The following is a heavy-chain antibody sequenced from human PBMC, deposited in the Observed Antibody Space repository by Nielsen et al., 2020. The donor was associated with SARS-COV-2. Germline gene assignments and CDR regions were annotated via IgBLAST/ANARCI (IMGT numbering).Heavy chain of an antibody. V-gene: IGHV3-33*08. CDR3: ASLTGYPDY. Sequence: GESLKISCAASGFTFSSYWMSWVRQAPGKGLEWVAVIWYDGSNKYYADSVKGRFTISRDNSKNTLYLQMNSLRDEDTAVYYCASLTGYPDYWGQGTLVTVSS. D-gene: IGHD3-9*01. J-gene: IGHJ4*02. CDR1: GFTFSSYW. CDR2: IWYDGSNK.